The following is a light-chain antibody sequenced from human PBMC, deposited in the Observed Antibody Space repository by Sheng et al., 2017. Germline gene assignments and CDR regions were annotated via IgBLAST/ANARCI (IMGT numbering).Light chain of an antibody. CDR1: QSISSY. CDR3: QQYQTEPWT. CDR2: AAS. J-gene: IGKJ1*01. Sequence: DIQMTQSPSSLSASVGDRVTITCRASQSISSYLNWYQQKPGKAPKLLIYAASSLQSGVPSRFSGSGSGTDFTLTINSLQPDDFATYFCQQYQTEPWTFGQGTKVEVK. V-gene: IGKV1-39*01.